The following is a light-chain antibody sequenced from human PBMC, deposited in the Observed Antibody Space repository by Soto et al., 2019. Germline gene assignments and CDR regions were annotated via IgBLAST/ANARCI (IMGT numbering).Light chain of an antibody. CDR3: QQYGTSIT. V-gene: IGKV3-20*01. CDR1: QSFSSSY. Sequence: EIVLTQSPGTLSLSPGERATLSCRASQSFSSSYLAWYQQKPVQAPRLLIYGASSRATGIPDRFSGSGSGTDFTLTISRLEPEDLAVYYGQQYGTSITFGQGTRLEI. CDR2: GAS. J-gene: IGKJ5*01.